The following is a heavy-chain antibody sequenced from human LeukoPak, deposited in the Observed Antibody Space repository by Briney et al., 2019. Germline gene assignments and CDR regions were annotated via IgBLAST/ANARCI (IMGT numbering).Heavy chain of an antibody. CDR1: GGSFSGYY. J-gene: IGHJ4*02. CDR2: INHSGST. Sequence: SETLSLTCAVYGGSFSGYYWSWIRQPPRKGLEWIGEINHSGSTNYNPSLKSRVTISVDTSKNQFSLKLSSVTAADTAVYYCARREGDILTGYYNGFDYWGQGTLVTVSS. V-gene: IGHV4-34*01. CDR3: ARREGDILTGYYNGFDY. D-gene: IGHD3-9*01.